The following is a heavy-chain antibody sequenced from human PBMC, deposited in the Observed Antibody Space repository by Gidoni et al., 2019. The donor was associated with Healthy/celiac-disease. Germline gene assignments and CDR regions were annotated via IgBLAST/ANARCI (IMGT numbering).Heavy chain of an antibody. D-gene: IGHD6-13*01. CDR2: ISSSSSTI. Sequence: EVQLVESGGGLVQPGGSLRLSCAASGFTFSSYSMNWVRQAPGKGLEWVSYISSSSSTIYYADSVKGRFTNSRDNAKNSLYLQMNSLRDEDTAVYYCARDSRAAAATGYYMDVWGKGTTVTVSS. V-gene: IGHV3-48*02. J-gene: IGHJ6*03. CDR1: GFTFSSYS. CDR3: ARDSRAAAATGYYMDV.